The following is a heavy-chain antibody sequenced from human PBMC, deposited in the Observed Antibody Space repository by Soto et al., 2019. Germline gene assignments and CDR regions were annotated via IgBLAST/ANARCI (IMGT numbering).Heavy chain of an antibody. CDR1: GGSISSSSYY. Sequence: SETLSLTCTVSGGSISSSSYYWGWIRQPPGKGLEWIGSIYYSGSTYYNPSLKSRVTISVDTSKNQFSLKLSSVTAADTAVYYCARQDYDILTGYYQGSWFDPWGQGTLVTVSS. CDR2: IYYSGST. V-gene: IGHV4-39*01. CDR3: ARQDYDILTGYYQGSWFDP. D-gene: IGHD3-9*01. J-gene: IGHJ5*02.